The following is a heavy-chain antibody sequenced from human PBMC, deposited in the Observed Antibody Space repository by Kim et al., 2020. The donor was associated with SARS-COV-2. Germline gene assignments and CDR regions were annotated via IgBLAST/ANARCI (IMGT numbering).Heavy chain of an antibody. D-gene: IGHD3-16*01. Sequence: GGSLRLSCAASGFTFSSYAMHWVRQAPGKGLEWVAVISYDGSNKYYADSVKGRFTISRDNSKNTLYLQMNSLRAEDTAVYYCARDVRGGLPNYYYYGMDVWGQGTTVTVSS. CDR1: GFTFSSYA. CDR3: ARDVRGGLPNYYYYGMDV. V-gene: IGHV3-30*04. CDR2: ISYDGSNK. J-gene: IGHJ6*02.